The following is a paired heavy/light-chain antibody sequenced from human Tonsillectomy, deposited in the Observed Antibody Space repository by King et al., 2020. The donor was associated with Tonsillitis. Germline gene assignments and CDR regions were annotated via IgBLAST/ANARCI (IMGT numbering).Light chain of an antibody. CDR1: SSNIGNNY. V-gene: IGLV1-51*02. CDR3: ATRDSSLSAWV. CDR2: ENN. Sequence: QSALTQPPSVSAAPGQKVTISCSGSSSNIGNNYVSWYQHLPGTAPKLLISENNKRPSGIPDRFSGSKSGTLATLGITGLQTGDEADYFCATRDSSLSAWVFGGGTKLTVL. J-gene: IGLJ3*02.
Heavy chain of an antibody. V-gene: IGHV4-61*02. Sequence: QVQLQESGPGLVKPSQTLSLTCTVSGGSVSSGIYYWSWIRKPAGKGLEWIGRVYASGTTNYNPSLKSRLTMSVDTTKNQFSLKLSSVTAADTAVYYCAREYYDFVFDPWGQGTLVTVSS. CDR1: GGSVSSGIYY. CDR2: VYASGTT. D-gene: IGHD3-3*01. J-gene: IGHJ5*02. CDR3: AREYYDFVFDP.